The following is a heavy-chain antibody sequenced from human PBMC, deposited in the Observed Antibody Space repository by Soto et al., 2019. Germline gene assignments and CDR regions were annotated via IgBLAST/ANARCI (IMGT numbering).Heavy chain of an antibody. Sequence: SETLSLTCTVSGASITSGDYPFSCIRQHPGKGLEWIGYIYYNGRTHYSSSLKSRVTLSVDTSKNQFSLRLKSVTAADTAVYYCARDRPPKGAFGMDVWGQGTTVTVSS. D-gene: IGHD3-16*01. V-gene: IGHV4-31*03. CDR1: GASITSGDYP. J-gene: IGHJ6*02. CDR3: ARDRPPKGAFGMDV. CDR2: IYYNGRT.